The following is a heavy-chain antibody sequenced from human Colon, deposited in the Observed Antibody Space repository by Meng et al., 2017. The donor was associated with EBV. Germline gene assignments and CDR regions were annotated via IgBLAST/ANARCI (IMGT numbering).Heavy chain of an antibody. J-gene: IGHJ5*02. CDR1: GGSISISTW. Sequence: QMQLQESGPGLVKPSGTLSLTCAVSGGSISISTWWSWVRQPPGKGLEWIGEIYHSGGTNYNPSLRGRVTISLDKSKNQFSLKLTSVTAADTAVYFCARTNYGDYNWFDPWGQGTLVTVSS. CDR3: ARTNYGDYNWFDP. V-gene: IGHV4-4*02. CDR2: IYHSGGT. D-gene: IGHD4-17*01.